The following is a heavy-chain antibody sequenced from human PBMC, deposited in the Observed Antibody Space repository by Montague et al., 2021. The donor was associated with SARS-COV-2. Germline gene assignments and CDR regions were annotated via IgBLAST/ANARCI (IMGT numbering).Heavy chain of an antibody. Sequence: SETLSLTCTVSGGSVSSSAYYWTWIRQPPGKGLEWIGYINYSGRTNYNPSLKSRVTISVDTSKNQFSLNLSSVTAADAAVYYCARYLVDHYWYGMDVWGQGTTVTVSS. CDR1: GGSVSSSAYY. V-gene: IGHV4-61*08. CDR3: ARYLVDHYWYGMDV. J-gene: IGHJ6*02. CDR2: INYSGRT. D-gene: IGHD1-26*01.